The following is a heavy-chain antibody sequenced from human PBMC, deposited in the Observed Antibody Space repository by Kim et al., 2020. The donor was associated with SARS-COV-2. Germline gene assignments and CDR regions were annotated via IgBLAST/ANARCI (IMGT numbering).Heavy chain of an antibody. CDR2: ISSSSSYI. D-gene: IGHD3-22*01. J-gene: IGHJ4*02. V-gene: IGHV3-21*01. CDR1: GFTFSSYS. CDR3: ARDGEPQTYYYDSSGYYAAYFDY. Sequence: GGSLRLSCAASGFTFSSYSMNWVRQAPGKGLEWVSSISSSSSYIYYADSVKGRFTISRDNAKNSLYLQMNSLRAEDTAVYYCARDGEPQTYYYDSSGYYAAYFDYWGQGTLVTVSS.